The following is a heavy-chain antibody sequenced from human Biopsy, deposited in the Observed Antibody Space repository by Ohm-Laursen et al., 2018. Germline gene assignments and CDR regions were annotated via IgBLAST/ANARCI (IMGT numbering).Heavy chain of an antibody. V-gene: IGHV3-15*01. Sequence: SLRLSCAASGFTFGDAWMSWIRQAPGKRLEWVGRIKSKFDGETTDYAAPVKGRFIISRDDSKSTLFLQMNSLKVEDTGVYFCSTGGGDFYYNGMDAWGQGTTVTVSS. CDR3: STGGGDFYYNGMDA. CDR1: GFTFGDAW. D-gene: IGHD3-16*01. CDR2: IKSKFDGETT. J-gene: IGHJ6*02.